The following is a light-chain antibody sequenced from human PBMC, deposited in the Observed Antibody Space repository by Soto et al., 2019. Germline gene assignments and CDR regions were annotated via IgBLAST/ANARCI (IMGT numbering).Light chain of an antibody. V-gene: IGKV1-5*03. J-gene: IGKJ1*01. CDR1: QTISSW. Sequence: DIQRTQSPSTLSVSVGGRVTITFRASQTISSWLAWYQQKPGKAPKLLIYKASTLESGVPSRFSGSGSGTEFTLTISSLQPDDFATYYCQQFNTSPWTFGQGTKVDIK. CDR2: KAS. CDR3: QQFNTSPWT.